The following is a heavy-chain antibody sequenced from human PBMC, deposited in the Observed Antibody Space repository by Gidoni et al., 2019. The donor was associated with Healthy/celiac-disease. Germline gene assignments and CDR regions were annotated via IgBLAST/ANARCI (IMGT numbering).Heavy chain of an antibody. V-gene: IGHV4-34*01. D-gene: IGHD3-10*01. CDR3: ARILTYYYGSGSPVDAFDI. Sequence: QVQLQQWGAGLLTPSETLSLTCAVYGGSFSGYYWSWIRQPPGKGLEWIGEINHSGSTNYNPSLKSRVTISVDTSKNQFSLKLSSVTAADTAVYYCARILTYYYGSGSPVDAFDIWGQGTMVTVSS. CDR2: INHSGST. J-gene: IGHJ3*02. CDR1: GGSFSGYY.